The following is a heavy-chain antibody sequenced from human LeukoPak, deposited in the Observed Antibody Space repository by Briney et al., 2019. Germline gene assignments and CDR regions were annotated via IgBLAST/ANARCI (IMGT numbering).Heavy chain of an antibody. J-gene: IGHJ4*01. V-gene: IGHV3-23*01. CDR2: VSGHGDTT. Sequence: PGGSLRLSCAASGFSFTDYAMSWARQPPGKGLEWVSAVSGHGDTTDYVDSVKGRFTISRANSRNTVHLQIDSLRIEDTGVYYCARGSTAAAPGWVYWGHGTLVTVSS. CDR1: GFSFTDYA. CDR3: ARGSTAAAPGWVY. D-gene: IGHD6-19*01.